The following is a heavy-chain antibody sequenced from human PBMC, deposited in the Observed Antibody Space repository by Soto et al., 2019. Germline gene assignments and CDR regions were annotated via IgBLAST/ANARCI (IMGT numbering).Heavy chain of an antibody. D-gene: IGHD2-15*01. CDR1: GFTFSSYA. J-gene: IGHJ6*02. CDR3: ARDPPRSRGYCSGGSCLYGMDV. V-gene: IGHV3-30-3*01. Sequence: GGSLRLSCAASGFTFSSYAMHWVRQAPGKGLEWVAVISYDGSNKYYADSVKGRFTISRDNSKNTLYLQMNSLRAEDTAVYYCARDPPRSRGYCSGGSCLYGMDVWGQGTTVTVSS. CDR2: ISYDGSNK.